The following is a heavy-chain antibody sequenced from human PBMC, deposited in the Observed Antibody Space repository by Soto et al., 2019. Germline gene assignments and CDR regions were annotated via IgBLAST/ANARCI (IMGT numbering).Heavy chain of an antibody. CDR3: ARGASNRTGWYTWFDP. V-gene: IGHV1-69*01. CDR1: GGTFSTYP. CDR2: IIPKFGTT. D-gene: IGHD6-19*01. Sequence: QVQLVQSGAEVKKPGSSVKVSCKVSGGTFSTYPINWVRQAPGQGLEFMGGIIPKFGTTNYAQKFRGTVTMTADESTSTAYMELNNLRSEGTAVYYCARGASNRTGWYTWFDPWGQGTLVIVSS. J-gene: IGHJ5*02.